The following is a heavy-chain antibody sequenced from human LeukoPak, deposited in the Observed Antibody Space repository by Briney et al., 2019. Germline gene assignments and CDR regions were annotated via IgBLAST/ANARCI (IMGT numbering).Heavy chain of an antibody. CDR3: ARSNNGAFDI. CDR1: GFTFSSYW. D-gene: IGHD1/OR15-1a*01. Sequence: GGSLRLSCAVSGFTFSSYWTTWVRQAPGKGLEWVANINQDGSEKNYIDSVKGRFTISRDNAKNSLYLQMNSLRAEDTAMYYCARSNNGAFDIWGQGTMVTVSS. J-gene: IGHJ3*02. V-gene: IGHV3-7*01. CDR2: INQDGSEK.